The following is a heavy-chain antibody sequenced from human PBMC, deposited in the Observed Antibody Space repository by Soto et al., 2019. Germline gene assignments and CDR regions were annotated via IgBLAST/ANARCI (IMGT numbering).Heavy chain of an antibody. CDR1: GYSVSSNSAA. CDR3: ARAGTKIAVAGNGMDV. CDR2: TYYRSKWYN. D-gene: IGHD6-19*01. V-gene: IGHV6-1*01. Sequence: PSQTLSLTCAISGYSVSSNSAAWNWIRQSTSRSHEWLGRTYYRSKWYNDYAVSVKSRITNNPDTSMNQFSLQLNSVTPEVTAVYYCARAGTKIAVAGNGMDVWGQGTTVTVS. J-gene: IGHJ6*02.